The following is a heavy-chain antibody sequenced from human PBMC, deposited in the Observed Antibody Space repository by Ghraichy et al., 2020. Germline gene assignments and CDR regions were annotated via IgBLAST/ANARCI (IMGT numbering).Heavy chain of an antibody. CDR1: GYSFTSYW. J-gene: IGHJ3*02. D-gene: IGHD1/OR15-1a*01. CDR2: IYPGDSDT. Sequence: GESLNISCKGSGYSFTSYWIGWVRQMPGKGLEWMGIIYPGDSDTRYSPSFQGQVTISADKSISTAYLQWSSLKASDTAMYYCSSPYSNHPGRHWNRIDAFDIWGQGTMVTVSS. CDR3: SSPYSNHPGRHWNRIDAFDI. V-gene: IGHV5-51*01.